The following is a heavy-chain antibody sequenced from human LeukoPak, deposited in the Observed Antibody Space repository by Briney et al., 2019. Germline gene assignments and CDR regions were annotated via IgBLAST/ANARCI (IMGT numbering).Heavy chain of an antibody. D-gene: IGHD5-24*01. V-gene: IGHV4-39*07. CDR2: IYYSGST. CDR1: GGSISSSSYY. J-gene: IGHJ5*02. Sequence: SETLSLTCTVSGGSISSSSYYWGWIRQPPGKGLEWIGSIYYSGSTYYNPSLKSRLTISVDTSKNQFSLKLSSVTAADTAVYYCARDGLKLLGKAGPEPTIADNWFDPWGQGTLVTVSS. CDR3: ARDGLKLLGKAGPEPTIADNWFDP.